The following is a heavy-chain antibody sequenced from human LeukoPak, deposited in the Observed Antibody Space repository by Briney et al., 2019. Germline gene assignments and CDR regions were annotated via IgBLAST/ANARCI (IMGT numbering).Heavy chain of an antibody. CDR3: ARGGEIAAAGMDY. Sequence: GASVKVSCKASGYTFTGYYMHWVRQAPGQGLELMGWINPNSGGTNYAQKFQGRVTMTTDTSTSTAYMELRSLRSDDTAVYYCARGGEIAAAGMDYWGQGTLVTVSS. D-gene: IGHD6-13*01. CDR2: INPNSGGT. CDR1: GYTFTGYY. V-gene: IGHV1-2*02. J-gene: IGHJ4*02.